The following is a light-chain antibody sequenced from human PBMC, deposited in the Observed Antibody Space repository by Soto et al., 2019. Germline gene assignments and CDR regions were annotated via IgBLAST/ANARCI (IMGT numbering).Light chain of an antibody. CDR1: QSLLDSNDGNPY. Sequence: IVLTQTPLFLPVTPGEPASISCRSSQSLLDSNDGNPYLDLYLQKPRQSQQLLIYTLSSRASGVPDRFRESGSDTDFTLKISRVEAEYVGVYLCLPRKQSPYTFGQGTKL. J-gene: IGKJ2*01. V-gene: IGKV2-40*01. CDR3: LPRKQSPYT. CDR2: TLS.